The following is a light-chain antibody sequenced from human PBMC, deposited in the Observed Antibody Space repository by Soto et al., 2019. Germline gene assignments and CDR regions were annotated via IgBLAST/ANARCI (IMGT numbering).Light chain of an antibody. V-gene: IGLV1-47*01. CDR2: RNN. Sequence: QSVLTQPPSASGTPGQRVTISCSGSSSNIGSNYVYWYQQLPGTAPKLLIYRNNQRPSGVPDRFSGSKSGTSASLAISVLRSEDEADYYCAAWDDSLSKVFGGGTKLTVL. CDR3: AAWDDSLSKV. J-gene: IGLJ3*02. CDR1: SSNIGSNY.